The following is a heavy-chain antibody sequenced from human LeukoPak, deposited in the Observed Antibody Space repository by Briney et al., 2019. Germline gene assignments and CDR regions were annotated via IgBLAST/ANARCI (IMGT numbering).Heavy chain of an antibody. J-gene: IGHJ4*02. D-gene: IGHD3-16*01. CDR1: GGSISSYY. CDR2: IYYSGST. CDR3: ARDSIYRDGVNYFGGGGFDF. V-gene: IGHV4-59*01. Sequence: PSETLSLTCTVSGGSISSYYWSWIRQPPGKGLEWIGYIYYSGSTNYNPSLKSRVTISLDTSKNQFSLKLSSVTAADTAVYYCARDSIYRDGVNYFGGGGFDFWGQGTLVTVSS.